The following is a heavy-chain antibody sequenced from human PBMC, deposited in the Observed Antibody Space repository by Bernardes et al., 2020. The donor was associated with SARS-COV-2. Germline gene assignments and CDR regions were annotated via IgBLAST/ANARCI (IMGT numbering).Heavy chain of an antibody. CDR2: ISDNT. Sequence: GGSLRLSCGASGFTFSRYAMSWVRQAPGKGLEWVSSISDNTYYADSVKGRFTISRDNSQSTLYLEMDSLSAEDTAVYYCAKNPRVNNYVDRYYYGMDVWGLGTTVTVSS. D-gene: IGHD4-17*01. V-gene: IGHV3-23*01. CDR1: GFTFSRYA. J-gene: IGHJ6*02. CDR3: AKNPRVNNYVDRYYYGMDV.